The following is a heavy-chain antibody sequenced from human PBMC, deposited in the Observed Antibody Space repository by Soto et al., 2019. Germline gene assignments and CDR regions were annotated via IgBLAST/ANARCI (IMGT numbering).Heavy chain of an antibody. CDR2: LSGGNT. Sequence: DVQLLESGGALVQPGGSLRLSCAASGFTFTSYAMSWVHQAPGKGLEWVSTLSGGNTYYADSVKGRFTISRDNSENTLYLQTISLRVEDMAIYYCAKGPYSSAWHYFDYRGQGTLITVSS. J-gene: IGHJ4*02. CDR3: AKGPYSSAWHYFDY. D-gene: IGHD6-19*01. V-gene: IGHV3-23*01. CDR1: GFTFTSYA.